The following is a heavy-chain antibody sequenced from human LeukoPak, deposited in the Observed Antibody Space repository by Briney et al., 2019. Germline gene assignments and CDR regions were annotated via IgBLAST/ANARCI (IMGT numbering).Heavy chain of an antibody. Sequence: PGGSLRLSCAASGFTFSSYAMTWVRQAPGKGLEWVSTITGSGGYTYYADSVKGRFTISRDNSKNTLFLRMNSLRAEDTAVYFCAKQSLYDSRGHFHYWGQGTLVTVSS. CDR3: AKQSLYDSRGHFHY. J-gene: IGHJ4*02. V-gene: IGHV3-23*01. D-gene: IGHD3-22*01. CDR1: GFTFSSYA. CDR2: ITGSGGYT.